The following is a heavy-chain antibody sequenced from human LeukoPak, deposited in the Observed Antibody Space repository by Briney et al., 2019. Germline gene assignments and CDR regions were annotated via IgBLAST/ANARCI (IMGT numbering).Heavy chain of an antibody. CDR1: GGTFSSYG. V-gene: IGHV1-69*05. D-gene: IGHD6-6*01. Sequence: SVKVSCKASGGTFSSYGISWVRQAPGQGLEWMGGIIPIFGTANYAQKFQGRVTMTRDTSTSTVYMELSSLRSEDTAVYYCAREIAARPSVVDYWGQGTLVTVSS. J-gene: IGHJ4*02. CDR2: IIPIFGTA. CDR3: AREIAARPSVVDY.